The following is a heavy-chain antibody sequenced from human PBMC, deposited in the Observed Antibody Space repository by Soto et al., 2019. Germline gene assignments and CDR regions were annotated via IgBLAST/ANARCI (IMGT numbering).Heavy chain of an antibody. Sequence: QVQLQQSGPGLVKPSQTLSLTCTVSGGSISGDYYHWTWIRQSPGKGLEWIGYVFHSGSVLYNPSLMSRLNISVDTSKNQFSLRLSSGTAADTAVYFCAREDDGGDRDYYGLDVWGQGTTVTVSS. CDR2: VFHSGSV. CDR3: AREDDGGDRDYYGLDV. D-gene: IGHD2-21*02. J-gene: IGHJ6*02. CDR1: GGSISGDYYH. V-gene: IGHV4-30-4*08.